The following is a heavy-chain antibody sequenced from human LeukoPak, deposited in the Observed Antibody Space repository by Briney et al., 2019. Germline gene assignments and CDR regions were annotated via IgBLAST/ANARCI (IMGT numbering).Heavy chain of an antibody. Sequence: PGGSLRLSCAASGFTFSNYAMSWVRQAPGEGLEWVANINQDGSVEHYVDSVKGRFTISRDNAKNSLYLQMNTLRAEDTAVYYCTRDGCGSGSHDYWGQGALVTVSS. CDR2: INQDGSVE. D-gene: IGHD3-10*01. CDR1: GFTFSNYA. V-gene: IGHV3-7*04. CDR3: TRDGCGSGSHDY. J-gene: IGHJ4*02.